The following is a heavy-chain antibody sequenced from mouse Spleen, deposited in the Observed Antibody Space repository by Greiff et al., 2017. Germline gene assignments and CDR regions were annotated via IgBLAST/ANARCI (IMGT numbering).Heavy chain of an antibody. D-gene: IGHD4-1*01. CDR3: ARNLDNWDGGYWCFDV. J-gene: IGHJ1*01. CDR2: FYPGSGSI. CDR1: GYTFTEYT. V-gene: IGHV1-62-2*01. Sequence: VQLQQSGAELVKPGASVKLSCKASGYTFTEYTIHWVKQRSGQGLEWIGWFYPGSGSIKYNEKFKDKATLTADKSSSTVYMELSRVTSEDSAVYFCARNLDNWDGGYWCFDVWGAGTTVTVSS.